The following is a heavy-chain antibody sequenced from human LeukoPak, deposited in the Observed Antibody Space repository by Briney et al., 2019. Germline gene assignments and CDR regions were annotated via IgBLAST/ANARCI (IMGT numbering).Heavy chain of an antibody. CDR3: ARLGTYYYDSSGYT. V-gene: IGHV4-39*01. D-gene: IGHD3-22*01. J-gene: IGHJ5*02. Sequence: SETLSLTCTVSGGSISSSSYYWGWIRQPPGKGLEWIGSIYYNGSTYYNPSLKSRVTISVDTSKNQFSLKLSSVTAADTAVYYCARLGTYYYDSSGYTWGQGTLVTVSS. CDR2: IYYNGST. CDR1: GGSISSSSYY.